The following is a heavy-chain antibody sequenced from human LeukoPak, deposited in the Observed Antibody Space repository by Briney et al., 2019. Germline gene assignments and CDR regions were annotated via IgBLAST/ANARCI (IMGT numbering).Heavy chain of an antibody. Sequence: PSETLSLTCTVSGGSISSYYWSWIRQPPGKGLEWIGYIYYSGSTNYNPSLKSRVTISVDTSKNQFALKLSSVTAADTAVYYCARVRSSGWTENDYWGQGTLVTVSS. CDR3: ARVRSSGWTENDY. D-gene: IGHD6-19*01. CDR1: GGSISSYY. V-gene: IGHV4-59*01. CDR2: IYYSGST. J-gene: IGHJ4*02.